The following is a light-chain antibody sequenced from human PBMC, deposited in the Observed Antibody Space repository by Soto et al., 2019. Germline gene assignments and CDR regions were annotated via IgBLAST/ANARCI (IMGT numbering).Light chain of an antibody. CDR2: DAS. CDR1: QSITGW. Sequence: DIQMTQSPSTLSASVGDRVTITCRASQSITGWLAWYQQKPGKAPRLLIYDASSLEGGVPSRFSGSGSGTDYTLTISNLQPDDSATYYCQQYKSMYTFGPGTKLEIK. J-gene: IGKJ2*01. V-gene: IGKV1-5*01. CDR3: QQYKSMYT.